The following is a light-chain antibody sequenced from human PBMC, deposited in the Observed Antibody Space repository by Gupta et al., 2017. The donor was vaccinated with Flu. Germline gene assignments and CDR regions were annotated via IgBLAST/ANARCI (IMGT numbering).Light chain of an antibody. CDR2: GTT. CDR3: QQYVDSPWT. J-gene: IGKJ1*01. Sequence: EIVLTQSPDTLSLSLGERATLSCKASQSVSSSYLAWYQQNPGQAPTLLLYGTTNRAIDIPDRFSGRGSGTDFALIISRLEPEDFAVYYCQQYVDSPWTFGQGTKVEIK. CDR1: QSVSSSY. V-gene: IGKV3-20*01.